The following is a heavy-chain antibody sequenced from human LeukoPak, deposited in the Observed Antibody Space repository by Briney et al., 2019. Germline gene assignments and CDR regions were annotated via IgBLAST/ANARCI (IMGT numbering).Heavy chain of an antibody. CDR2: FDPEDGET. D-gene: IGHD3-16*02. CDR1: GYTLTELS. V-gene: IGHV1-24*01. J-gene: IGHJ6*02. Sequence: GASVKVSCKVSGYTLTELSMHWVRQAPGKGLEWMGGFDPEDGETIYAQKFQGRVTMTEDTSTDTAYMELSSLRSEDTAVYYCATVGSYDYVWGSYRLLGPYYDYGMDVWGQGTTVTVSS. CDR3: ATVGSYDYVWGSYRLLGPYYDYGMDV.